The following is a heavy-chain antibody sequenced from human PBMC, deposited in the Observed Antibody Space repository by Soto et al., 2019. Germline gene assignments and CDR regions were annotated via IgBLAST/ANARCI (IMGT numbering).Heavy chain of an antibody. CDR2: MNPNSGNT. CDR1: GYTFTSYD. V-gene: IGHV1-8*01. J-gene: IGHJ6*02. D-gene: IGHD3-10*01. Sequence: ASVKVSCKASGYTFTSYDINWVRQATGQGLEWMGWMNPNSGNTGYAQKFQGRVTMTKNTLYLQMNSLRAEDTAVYYCANLWVQMVRGARGMDVWGQGTTVTVSS. CDR3: ANLWVQMVRGARGMDV.